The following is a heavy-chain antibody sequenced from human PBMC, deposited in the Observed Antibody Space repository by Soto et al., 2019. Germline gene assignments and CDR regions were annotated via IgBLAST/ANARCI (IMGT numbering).Heavy chain of an antibody. Sequence: VQLLESGGGLVQPGGSLRLSCAASGFTFSSYAMSWVRQAPGKGLEWVSAISGSGGSTYYADSVKGRFTISRDNSKNTLYLQMNSLRAEDTAVYYCVYDYIWGSYRREHWGQGTLVTVSS. CDR2: ISGSGGST. D-gene: IGHD3-16*02. V-gene: IGHV3-23*01. CDR3: VYDYIWGSYRREH. CDR1: GFTFSSYA. J-gene: IGHJ1*01.